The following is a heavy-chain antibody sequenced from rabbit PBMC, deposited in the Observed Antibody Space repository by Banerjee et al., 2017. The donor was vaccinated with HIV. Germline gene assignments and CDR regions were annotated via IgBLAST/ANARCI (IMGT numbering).Heavy chain of an antibody. CDR2: IYTDSDGT. CDR1: GFSFSRTYY. J-gene: IGHJ4*01. Sequence: QEQLVESGGGLVQPEGSLTLTCTASGFSFSRTYYMCWVRQAPGKGLELIACIYTDSDGTWYASWVNGRFTISRSISLNTVDLKMTSLTAADTATYFCARDLAGVIGWNFGLWGPGTLVTVS. V-gene: IGHV1S43*01. D-gene: IGHD4-1*01. CDR3: ARDLAGVIGWNFGL.